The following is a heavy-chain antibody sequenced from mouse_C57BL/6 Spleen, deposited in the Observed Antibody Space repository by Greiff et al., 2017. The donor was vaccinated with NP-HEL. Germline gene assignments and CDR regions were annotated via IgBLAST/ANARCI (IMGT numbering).Heavy chain of an antibody. Sequence: VQLQQSGAELVKPGASVKISCKASGYAFSSYWMNWVKQRPGKGLEWIGQIYPGDGDTNYNGKFKGKATLTADKSASTAYMQLSSLTSEDSAVYLCARSVVPLYFDYWGQGTTLTVSS. V-gene: IGHV1-80*01. CDR1: GYAFSSYW. CDR2: IYPGDGDT. CDR3: ARSVVPLYFDY. D-gene: IGHD1-1*02. J-gene: IGHJ2*01.